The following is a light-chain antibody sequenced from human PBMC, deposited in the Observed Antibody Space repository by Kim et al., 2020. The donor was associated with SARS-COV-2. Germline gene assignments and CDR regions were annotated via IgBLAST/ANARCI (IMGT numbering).Light chain of an antibody. CDR3: QQCYTTPYT. V-gene: IGKV4-1*01. J-gene: IGKJ2*01. CDR2: WAS. CDR1: QNVLYSSNNKNY. Sequence: RATINCKSSQNVLYSSNNKNYLAWYQQKPGQPPKLLINWASTRESGVPDRFSGSGSGTDFSLTISNLQAEDVAVYYCQQCYTTPYTFGQGTKLEI.